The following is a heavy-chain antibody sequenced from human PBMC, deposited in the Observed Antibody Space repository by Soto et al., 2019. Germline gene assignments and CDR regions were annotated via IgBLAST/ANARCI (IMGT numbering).Heavy chain of an antibody. CDR3: ARDGTLYDSSGYYYLH. CDR1: GSRFSNYV. Sequence: ASVKVSCKVSGSRFSNYVISWVRQAPGHGLEWLGRIIPIFNSTKYAQSFQGRVTITADDSTRTAYMELSSLRSEDTAVYYCARDGTLYDSSGYYYLHWGQGTLVTVSS. D-gene: IGHD3-22*01. CDR2: IIPIFNST. J-gene: IGHJ4*02. V-gene: IGHV1-69*13.